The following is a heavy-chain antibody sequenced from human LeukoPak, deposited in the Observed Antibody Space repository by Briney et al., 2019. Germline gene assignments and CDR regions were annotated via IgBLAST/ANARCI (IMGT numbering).Heavy chain of an antibody. CDR1: SSTFSTYG. Sequence: APVTVSCKTSSSTFSTYGITWVRQAPGQGLEWMGWINTHKGNTYYAREFQDRVSMTTDASTTTAYMGLRSLRSDDTAIYYCATYYSGSGSFTTQFDHWGQGTLVTVSS. CDR3: ATYYSGSGSFTTQFDH. CDR2: INTHKGNT. V-gene: IGHV1-18*04. J-gene: IGHJ4*02. D-gene: IGHD3-10*01.